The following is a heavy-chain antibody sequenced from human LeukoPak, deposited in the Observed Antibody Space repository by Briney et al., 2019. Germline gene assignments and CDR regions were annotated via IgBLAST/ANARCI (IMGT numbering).Heavy chain of an antibody. CDR2: ISSSSSYI. J-gene: IGHJ4*02. D-gene: IGHD3-22*01. CDR1: GFTFSSYA. CDR3: AKRGVVIRVILVGFHKEASYFDS. V-gene: IGHV3-21*04. Sequence: GGSLRLSCAASGFTFSSYAMSWVRQAPGKGLEWVSSISSSSSYIYYADSVKGRFTISRDNAKNSLYLQMNSLRVEDTAVYFCAKRGVVIRVILVGFHKEASYFDSWGQGALVTVSS.